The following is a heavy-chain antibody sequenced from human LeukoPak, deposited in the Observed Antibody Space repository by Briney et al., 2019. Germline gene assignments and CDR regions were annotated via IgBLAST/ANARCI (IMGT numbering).Heavy chain of an antibody. Sequence: GGSLRLSCAASGFTFSTYEINWVRQAPGKGLEWLSHISTSGSSIHYADSVKGRFTISRDNAKNSLYLQMNSLRVEDTSVYYCARDATTELGTVYMDVWGKGTTVTISS. CDR1: GFTFSTYE. V-gene: IGHV3-48*03. D-gene: IGHD4-17*01. J-gene: IGHJ6*03. CDR2: ISTSGSSI. CDR3: ARDATTELGTVYMDV.